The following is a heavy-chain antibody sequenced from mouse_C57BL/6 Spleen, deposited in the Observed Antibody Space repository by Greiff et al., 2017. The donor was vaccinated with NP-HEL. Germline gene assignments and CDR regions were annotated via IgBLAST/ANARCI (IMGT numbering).Heavy chain of an antibody. CDR1: GYAFSSYW. D-gene: IGHD2-5*01. CDR2: IYPGDGDT. CDR3: ARRVDSNYFDY. V-gene: IGHV1-80*01. Sequence: VQLVESGAELVKPGASVKISCKASGYAFSSYWMNWVKQRPGKGLEWIGQIYPGDGDTNYNGKFKGKATLTADKSSSTAYMQLSSLTSEDSAVYFCARRVDSNYFDYWGQGTTLTVSS. J-gene: IGHJ2*01.